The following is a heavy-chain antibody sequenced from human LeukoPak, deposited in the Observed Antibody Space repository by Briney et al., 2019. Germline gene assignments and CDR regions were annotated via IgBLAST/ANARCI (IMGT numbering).Heavy chain of an antibody. Sequence: GGSLRLSCAASGFTFRSYVMSWVRQSPGKGLQWVSSISASGGSTYYADSVKGRLTISRDNSENTLYLQMSSLRAEDTAIYYCAKEYYDTTGYFYSLDFWGQGTLVTVSS. D-gene: IGHD3-22*01. V-gene: IGHV3-23*01. J-gene: IGHJ4*02. CDR3: AKEYYDTTGYFYSLDF. CDR1: GFTFRSYV. CDR2: ISASGGST.